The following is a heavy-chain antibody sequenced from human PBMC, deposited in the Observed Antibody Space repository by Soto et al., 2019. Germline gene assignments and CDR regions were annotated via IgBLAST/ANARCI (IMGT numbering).Heavy chain of an antibody. D-gene: IGHD3-3*01. Sequence: PGGSLRLSCAASGFTFSSYWMSWVRQAPGKGLEWVANIKQDGSEKYYVDSVKGRFTISRDNAKNSLYLQMNSLRAEDTAVYYCARDGLEWFKIYYYYGMDVWGQGTTVTVSS. V-gene: IGHV3-7*05. J-gene: IGHJ6*02. CDR1: GFTFSSYW. CDR2: IKQDGSEK. CDR3: ARDGLEWFKIYYYYGMDV.